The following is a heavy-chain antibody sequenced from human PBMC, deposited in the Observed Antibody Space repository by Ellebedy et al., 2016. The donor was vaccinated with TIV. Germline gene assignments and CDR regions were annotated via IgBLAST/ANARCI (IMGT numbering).Heavy chain of an antibody. CDR2: MNPNSGNT. Sequence: ASVKVSXXASGDTFSSYDINWVRQATGQGLEWMGWMNPNSGNTGYAQKFQGRVTMTEDTSTDTAYMELSSLRSEDTAVYYCATDSPLVDYWGQGTLVTVSS. V-gene: IGHV1-8*02. D-gene: IGHD2-21*01. J-gene: IGHJ4*02. CDR3: ATDSPLVDY. CDR1: GDTFSSYD.